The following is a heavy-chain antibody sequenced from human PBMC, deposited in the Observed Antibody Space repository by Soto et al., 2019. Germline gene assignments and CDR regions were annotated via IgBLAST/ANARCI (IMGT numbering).Heavy chain of an antibody. J-gene: IGHJ6*02. Sequence: QVQLQESGPGLVKPSQTLSLTCTVSGGSISSGGYYWSWIRQHPGKGLEWIGYIYYSGSTYYNPSLKRRVTISVDTSKNQFSLKLSSVTAADTAVYYCARDRIVATIGYYYYYGMDVWGQGTTVTVSS. CDR1: GGSISSGGYY. CDR2: IYYSGST. V-gene: IGHV4-31*03. CDR3: ARDRIVATIGYYYYYGMDV. D-gene: IGHD5-12*01.